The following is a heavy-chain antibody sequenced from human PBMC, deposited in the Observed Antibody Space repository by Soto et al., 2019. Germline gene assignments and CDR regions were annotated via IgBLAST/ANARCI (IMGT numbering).Heavy chain of an antibody. J-gene: IGHJ4*02. CDR2: IIPFFGTT. D-gene: IGHD3-3*01. CDR3: ARGLRVLEWPSPLDF. V-gene: IGHV1-69*14. Sequence: QVQLVQSGAELKRPGSSVQVSCKASGGTLSSHAVSWVRQAPGQGLEWIGGIIPFFGTTKYARKFQGRVRLTADKSAITAYMELSGLRSDDTAVYYCARGLRVLEWPSPLDFWGQGTLVTVSS. CDR1: GGTLSSHA.